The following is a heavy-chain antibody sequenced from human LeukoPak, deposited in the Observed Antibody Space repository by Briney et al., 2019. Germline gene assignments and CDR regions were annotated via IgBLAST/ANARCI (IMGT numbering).Heavy chain of an antibody. V-gene: IGHV3-21*01. CDR2: ISSSGTYI. CDR3: ARDPPFDY. CDR1: GFTFSSYN. Sequence: PGGSLRLSCAASGFTFSSYNMNWVRQAPGKGLEWVSSISSSGTYIYYADSVKGRLTISRDNAKNSLYLQMNSLRAEDTAMYYCARDPPFDYWGQGALVTVSS. J-gene: IGHJ4*02.